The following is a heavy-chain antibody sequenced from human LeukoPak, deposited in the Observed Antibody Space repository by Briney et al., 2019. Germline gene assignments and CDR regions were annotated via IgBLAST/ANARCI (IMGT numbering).Heavy chain of an antibody. V-gene: IGHV4-59*11. CDR1: GGSISSHY. J-gene: IGHJ4*02. D-gene: IGHD7-27*01. Sequence: PSETLSLTCTVSGGSISSHYWSWIRQSPGKGLEWIGYINYSGSTNYNPSLQSRATISVDTSKNQFSLKVPSVTAADTAVYYCARASSGPYYFDFWGQGTLVTVSS. CDR3: ARASSGPYYFDF. CDR2: INYSGST.